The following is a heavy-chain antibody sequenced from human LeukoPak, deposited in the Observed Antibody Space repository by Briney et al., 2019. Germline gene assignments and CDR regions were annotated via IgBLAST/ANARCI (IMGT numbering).Heavy chain of an antibody. Sequence: GGSLRLSCAASGFTFSSYNMNWVRQAPGKGLEWVSAISGSGGSTYYADSVKGRFTISRDNSKNTLYLQMNSLRAEDTAVYYCAKRIEDCSGGSCLYYFDYWGQGTLVTVSS. CDR3: AKRIEDCSGGSCLYYFDY. V-gene: IGHV3-23*01. J-gene: IGHJ4*02. CDR1: GFTFSSYN. CDR2: ISGSGGST. D-gene: IGHD2-15*01.